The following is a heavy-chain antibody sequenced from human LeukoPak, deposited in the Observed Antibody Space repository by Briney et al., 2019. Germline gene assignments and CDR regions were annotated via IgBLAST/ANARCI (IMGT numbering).Heavy chain of an antibody. CDR3: ARDLLPIHYGDFTFDY. CDR1: GYTFTSYA. J-gene: IGHJ4*02. D-gene: IGHD4-17*01. V-gene: IGHV1-3*01. Sequence: ASVKVSCKASGYTFTSYAMHWVRQAPGQRLEWMGWINAGNGNTKYSQKFQGRVTITRDTSASTAYMELSSLRSEDTAVYYCARDLLPIHYGDFTFDYWGQGTLVTVSS. CDR2: INAGNGNT.